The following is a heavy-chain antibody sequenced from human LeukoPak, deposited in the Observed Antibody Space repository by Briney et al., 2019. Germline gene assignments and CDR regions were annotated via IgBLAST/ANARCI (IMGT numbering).Heavy chain of an antibody. CDR3: ARARGGSYNRDFDY. D-gene: IGHD1-26*01. CDR2: ISSSSTI. CDR1: GFTFSSYS. V-gene: IGHV3-48*01. Sequence: GGSLRLSCAASGFTFSSYSMNWVRQAPGKGLEWVSYISSSSTIYYADSVKGRFTISRDNAKNSLYLQMNSLRAEDTAVYYCARARGGSYNRDFDYWGQGTLVTVSS. J-gene: IGHJ4*02.